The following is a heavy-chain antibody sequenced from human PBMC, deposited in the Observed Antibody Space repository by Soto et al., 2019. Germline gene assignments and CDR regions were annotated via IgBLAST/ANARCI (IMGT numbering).Heavy chain of an antibody. V-gene: IGHV3-33*01. CDR2: IWYDGSKQ. CDR1: GFIFSSHG. CDR3: ARDLSYGSASD. Sequence: QVQLVESGGGVVQPGRSLRLSCVASGFIFSSHGFHWVRQAPGKGLEWVADIWYDGSKQFYAEAVKGRFPISRDDSKNTLYLQMNSLRVEDTATYSCARDLSYGSASDWGQGTLVTVST. D-gene: IGHD3-10*01. J-gene: IGHJ4*02.